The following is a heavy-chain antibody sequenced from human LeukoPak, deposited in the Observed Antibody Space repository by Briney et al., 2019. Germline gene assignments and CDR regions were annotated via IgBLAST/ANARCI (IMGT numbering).Heavy chain of an antibody. V-gene: IGHV3-11*04. D-gene: IGHD2-2*01. CDR1: GSTFSDYY. Sequence: KPGGSLRLSCAASGSTFSDYYMNWIRQAPGKGLEWVSYISSSGSTISYADSVKGRFTVSRDNAKNSLYLQMNSLRAEDTAVYYCARSILPAANAIDYWGQGALVTVSS. CDR2: ISSSGSTI. J-gene: IGHJ4*02. CDR3: ARSILPAANAIDY.